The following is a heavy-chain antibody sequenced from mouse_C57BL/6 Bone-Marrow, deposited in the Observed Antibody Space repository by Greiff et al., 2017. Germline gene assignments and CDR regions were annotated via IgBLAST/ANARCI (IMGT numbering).Heavy chain of an antibody. CDR1: GYTFTDYY. Sequence: DVQLQESGPVLVKPGASVKMSCKASGYTFTDYYMNWVKQSHGKSLEWIGVINPYNGGTSYNQKFKGKATLTVDKSSSTAYRELNSLTSEDSAVYYCANHYYGSSRYYFDYWGQGTTLTVSS. CDR3: ANHYYGSSRYYFDY. CDR2: INPYNGGT. J-gene: IGHJ2*01. D-gene: IGHD1-1*01. V-gene: IGHV1-19*01.